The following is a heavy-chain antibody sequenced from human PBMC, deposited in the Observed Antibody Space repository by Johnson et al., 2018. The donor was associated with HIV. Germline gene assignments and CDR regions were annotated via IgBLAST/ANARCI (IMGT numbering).Heavy chain of an antibody. CDR1: GFTFSSYW. CDR2: IKQDGSEK. Sequence: VQLVESGGGLVKPGGSLRLSCAASGFTFSSYWMSWVRQAPGKGLEWVATIKQDGSEKNYVDSVKGRFTISRDNAKNSLFLQMNSLRAEDTAVYYCARDLSPSGTRTPSRTTEWFDAFDIWGQGTMVTVSS. D-gene: IGHD1/OR15-1a*01. CDR3: ARDLSPSGTRTPSRTTEWFDAFDI. V-gene: IGHV3-7*01. J-gene: IGHJ3*02.